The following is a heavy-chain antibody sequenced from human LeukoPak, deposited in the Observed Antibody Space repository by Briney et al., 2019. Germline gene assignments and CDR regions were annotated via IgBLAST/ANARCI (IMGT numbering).Heavy chain of an antibody. J-gene: IGHJ3*02. D-gene: IGHD3-22*01. V-gene: IGHV3-7*01. Sequence: GGSLRLSCAASGFTFSSYWMSWVRQAPGKGLKWVANIKQDGSEKYYVDSVKGRFTISRDNAKNSLYLQMNSLRAEDTAVYYCARVTYYYDSSGPSGAFDIWGQGTMVTVSS. CDR1: GFTFSSYW. CDR3: ARVTYYYDSSGPSGAFDI. CDR2: IKQDGSEK.